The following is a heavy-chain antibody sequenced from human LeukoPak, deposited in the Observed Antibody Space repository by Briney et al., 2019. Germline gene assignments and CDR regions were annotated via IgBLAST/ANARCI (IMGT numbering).Heavy chain of an antibody. CDR3: ARIRFGGGLDY. CDR1: GFTFSNYG. J-gene: IGHJ4*02. V-gene: IGHV3-30*03. Sequence: GGSLRLSCAASGFTFSNYGVHWVRQAPGKGLEWVAFISYDGSNKYYADSVKGRFTISRDNSKNTLYLQMNSLRAEDTAVYYCARIRFGGGLDYWGQGTLVTVSS. D-gene: IGHD3-3*01. CDR2: ISYDGSNK.